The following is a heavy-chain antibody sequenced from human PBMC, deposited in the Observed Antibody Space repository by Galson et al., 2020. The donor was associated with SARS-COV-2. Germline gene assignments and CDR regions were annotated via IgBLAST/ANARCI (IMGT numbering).Heavy chain of an antibody. D-gene: IGHD6-19*01. CDR1: AFTFTDPY. Sequence: GASLTLSCAASAFTFTDPYMSSTRPAPRNGPARASYTPFTSTSANYADSVKGRFTISRDNAKNSLYLQMNSLRAEDTAVYYCATLDTSAWFSLNYWGLGTLVTVSS. J-gene: IGHJ4*02. CDR3: ATLDTSAWFSLNY. CDR2: TPFTSTSA. V-gene: IGHV3-11*06.